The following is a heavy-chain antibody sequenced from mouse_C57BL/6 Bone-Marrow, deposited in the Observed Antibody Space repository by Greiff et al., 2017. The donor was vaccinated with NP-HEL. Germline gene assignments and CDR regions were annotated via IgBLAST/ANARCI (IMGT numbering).Heavy chain of an antibody. CDR3: AKAYPYAMDY. J-gene: IGHJ4*01. CDR2: IYPRDGST. Sequence: QVQLKESGPELVKPGASVKLSCKASGYTFTSYDINWVKQRPGQGLEWIGWIYPRDGSTKYNEKFKGKATLTVDTSSSTAYMELHSLTSEDSAVYFCAKAYPYAMDYWGQGTSVTVSS. D-gene: IGHD2-10*01. V-gene: IGHV1-85*01. CDR1: GYTFTSYD.